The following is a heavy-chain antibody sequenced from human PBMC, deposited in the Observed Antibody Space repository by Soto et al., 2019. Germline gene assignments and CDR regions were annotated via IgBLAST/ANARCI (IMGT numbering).Heavy chain of an antibody. D-gene: IGHD1-26*01. CDR2: IIPIFGTA. Sequence: SVKVSCKASGGTFSSYAISWVRQAPGQGLEWMGGIIPIFGTANYAQKFQGRVTITADESTSTAYMELSSLRSEDTAVYYCARGRIVGATHPYFDYWGQGTLVTVSS. J-gene: IGHJ4*02. CDR1: GGTFSSYA. CDR3: ARGRIVGATHPYFDY. V-gene: IGHV1-69*13.